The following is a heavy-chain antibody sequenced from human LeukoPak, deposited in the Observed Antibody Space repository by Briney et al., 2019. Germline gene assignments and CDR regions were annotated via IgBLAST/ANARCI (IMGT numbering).Heavy chain of an antibody. CDR2: ISWNSGSI. Sequence: QPGRSLRLSCAASGFAFDDYAMHWVRQAPGKGLEWVSGISWNSGSIGYADSVKGRFTISRDDSKNTLYLQMNSLRAEDTAVYYCAKEVRPNDYWGQGTLVTVSS. D-gene: IGHD1-1*01. CDR1: GFAFDDYA. V-gene: IGHV3-9*01. J-gene: IGHJ4*02. CDR3: AKEVRPNDY.